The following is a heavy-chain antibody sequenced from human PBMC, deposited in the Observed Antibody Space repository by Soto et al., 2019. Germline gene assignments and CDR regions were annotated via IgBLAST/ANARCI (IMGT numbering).Heavy chain of an antibody. CDR2: ISYDGSNK. D-gene: IGHD3-10*01. Sequence: GGSLRLSCAASGFTFSSYAMHWVRQAPGKGLEWVAVISYDGSNKYYADSVKGRFTISRDNSKNMLYLQMNSLRAEDTAVYYCARDGVWFGAKTTNFDYWGQGTLVTVSS. V-gene: IGHV3-30-3*01. CDR1: GFTFSSYA. CDR3: ARDGVWFGAKTTNFDY. J-gene: IGHJ4*02.